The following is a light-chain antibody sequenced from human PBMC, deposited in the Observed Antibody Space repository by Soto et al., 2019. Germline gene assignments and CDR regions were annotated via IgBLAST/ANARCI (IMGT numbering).Light chain of an antibody. CDR2: GAS. CDR1: QSVSSSY. V-gene: IGKV3-20*01. CDR3: QQYGSSPPT. Sequence: EIVLTQSPGTPPLSPGERATLSCRASQSVSSSYLAWYQQKPGQAPRLLIYGASSRATGIPARFSGSGSGTDFTLTISRLEPEDFAVYYCQQYGSSPPTFGQGTKGEIK. J-gene: IGKJ1*01.